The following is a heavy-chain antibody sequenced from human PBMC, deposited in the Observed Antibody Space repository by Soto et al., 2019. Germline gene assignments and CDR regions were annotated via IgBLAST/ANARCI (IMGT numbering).Heavy chain of an antibody. CDR3: ASAFWWDTPPRRSLHP. J-gene: IGHJ5*02. Sequence: ASVKVSCKASGYTFTSYDINWVRQATGQGLEWMRWMNPNSGNTGYAQKFQGRVTMTRNTAISTAYMELSSLRSEDTAVYYCASAFWWDTPPRRSLHPSDQATLDTVSS. V-gene: IGHV1-8*01. CDR1: GYTFTSYD. D-gene: IGHD5-18*01. CDR2: MNPNSGNT.